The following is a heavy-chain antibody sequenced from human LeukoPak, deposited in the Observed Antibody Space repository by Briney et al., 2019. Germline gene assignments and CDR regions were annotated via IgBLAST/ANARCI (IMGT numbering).Heavy chain of an antibody. CDR3: AHRREIDREYNWFDP. CDR2: IYWNDDK. Sequence: SGPTLVNPTQTLTLTCTFSGFSLSTSGVGVGWIRQPPGKALEWLALIYWNDDKRYSPSLKSRLTITKDTSKNQVVLTMTNVDPVDTATYYCAHRREIDREYNWFDPWGQGTLVTVSS. J-gene: IGHJ5*02. V-gene: IGHV2-5*01. D-gene: IGHD3-10*01. CDR1: GFSLSTSGVG.